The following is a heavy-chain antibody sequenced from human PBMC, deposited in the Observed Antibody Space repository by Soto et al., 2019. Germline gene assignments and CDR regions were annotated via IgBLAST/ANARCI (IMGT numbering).Heavy chain of an antibody. CDR3: ARHLYCGSDCYLLDY. Sequence: SETLSLTCAVSGGSISSSNWWSWVRQPPGKGLEWIGEIYHSGSTNYNPSLKSRVTISVDKSKNQFSLKLSSVTAADTAVYYCARHLYCGSDCYLLDYWGQGTLVTVSS. CDR2: IYHSGST. J-gene: IGHJ4*02. V-gene: IGHV4-4*02. D-gene: IGHD2-21*02. CDR1: GGSISSSNW.